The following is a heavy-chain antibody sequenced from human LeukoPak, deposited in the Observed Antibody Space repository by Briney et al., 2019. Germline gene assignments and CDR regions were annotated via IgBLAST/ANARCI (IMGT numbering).Heavy chain of an antibody. CDR1: DGSINSTSSY. D-gene: IGHD1-26*01. J-gene: IGHJ4*02. V-gene: IGHV4-39*07. CDR2: IDYSGST. Sequence: PSETLSLTCTVSDGSINSTSSYWGWVRQPPGKGLEWIGSIDYSGSTSYNPSLKSRVTISVDTSKNQFSPRLTSVTAADTAVYYCSTVLGATMVAYWGQGTLVTVSS. CDR3: STVLGATMVAY.